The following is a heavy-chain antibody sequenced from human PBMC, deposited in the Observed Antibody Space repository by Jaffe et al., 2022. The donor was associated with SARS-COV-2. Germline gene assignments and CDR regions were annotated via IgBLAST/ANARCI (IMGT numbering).Heavy chain of an antibody. CDR3: AKVIHTAVGYEYFHH. CDR1: GGSISSYY. V-gene: IGHV4-59*01. J-gene: IGHJ1*01. D-gene: IGHD5-18*01. Sequence: QVQLQESGPGLVKPSETLSLTCTVSGGSISSYYWSWIRQPPGKGVEWIGNMYDSGSTNYNPSLKSRVTISVDMSKNQFSLKLSSVTAADTAVYYCAKVIHTAVGYEYFHHWGQGTLVTVSS. CDR2: MYDSGST.